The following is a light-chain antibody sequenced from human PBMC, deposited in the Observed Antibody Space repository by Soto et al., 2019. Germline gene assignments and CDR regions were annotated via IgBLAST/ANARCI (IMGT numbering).Light chain of an antibody. J-gene: IGLJ3*02. Sequence: QSVLTQAPSVSGTPGQRVTISCSGSSSNIGSNTVSWYQQVPGTAPKVLIYSNVQRPSGVPDRFSGSKSGTSASLAIGELQSEDEADYYCAAWDGSLNGWVFGGGTKLTVL. CDR1: SSNIGSNT. CDR3: AAWDGSLNGWV. CDR2: SNV. V-gene: IGLV1-44*01.